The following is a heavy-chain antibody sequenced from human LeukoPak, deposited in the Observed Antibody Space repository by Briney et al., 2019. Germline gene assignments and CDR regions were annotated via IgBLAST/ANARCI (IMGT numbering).Heavy chain of an antibody. J-gene: IGHJ4*02. CDR3: ARDLHGDYESY. V-gene: IGHV3-66*01. Sequence: GGSLRLSCAASGFTVSSNYMSWVRQAPGKGLEWVSVIYSGGSTYYADSVKGRFTISRDNSKNTLYLQMNSLRAEDTAVYYCARDLHGDYESYWGQGTLVTVSS. D-gene: IGHD4-17*01. CDR2: IYSGGST. CDR1: GFTVSSNY.